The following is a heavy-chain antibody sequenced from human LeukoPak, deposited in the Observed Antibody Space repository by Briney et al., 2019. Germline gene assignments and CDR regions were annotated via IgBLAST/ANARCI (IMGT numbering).Heavy chain of an antibody. D-gene: IGHD3-10*01. CDR2: IKEDGGEI. CDR3: ARSYTYARY. V-gene: IGHV3-7*01. J-gene: IGHJ4*02. Sequence: GGSLRLSCAASGFSFSSYSMGWVRQAPGKGLEWVAHIKEDGGEIFYVDSVKGRFTISRDNAKNSLYLQMNSLGAEDTAIYYCARSYTYARYWGQGALVTVSS. CDR1: GFSFSSYS.